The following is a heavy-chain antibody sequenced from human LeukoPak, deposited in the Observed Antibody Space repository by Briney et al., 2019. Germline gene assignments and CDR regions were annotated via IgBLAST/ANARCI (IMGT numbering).Heavy chain of an antibody. J-gene: IGHJ4*02. CDR3: ARANRGGLSRSGDSDY. Sequence: PSETLSLTCAVSGGSISSSNWWSWVRQPPGKGLEWIGEIYHSGSTNYNPSHKSRVTISVDKSKNQFSLKLSSVTAADTAVYYCARANRGGLSRSGDSDYWGQGTLVTVSS. D-gene: IGHD1-14*01. CDR2: IYHSGST. CDR1: GGSISSSNW. V-gene: IGHV4-4*02.